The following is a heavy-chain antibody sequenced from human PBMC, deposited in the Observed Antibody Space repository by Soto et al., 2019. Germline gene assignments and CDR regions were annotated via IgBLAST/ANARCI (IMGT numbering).Heavy chain of an antibody. D-gene: IGHD6-13*01. CDR2: IGAAGDT. Sequence: EVQLVESGGGLVQPGGSLRLSCAASGFTFSNYDMHWVRQVTGKGLEWVSAIGAAGDTYYPDSVKGRFTISRENAKNSLYLQMNSPIDEDTAVYYCASGGWGSSWYEGGSRIDYWGQGALVTVSS. CDR3: ASGGWGSSWYEGGSRIDY. CDR1: GFTFSNYD. V-gene: IGHV3-13*01. J-gene: IGHJ4*02.